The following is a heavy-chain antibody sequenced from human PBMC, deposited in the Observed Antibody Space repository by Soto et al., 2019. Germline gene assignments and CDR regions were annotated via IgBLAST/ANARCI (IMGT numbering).Heavy chain of an antibody. Sequence: SETLSLTCAVSGGSISSSNWWSWVRQPPGKGLEWIGEIYHSGSTYYNPSLKSRVTISVDTSKNQFSLKLSSVTAADTAVYYCAKRGIVGATTAFDYWGQGTLVTVS. CDR2: IYHSGST. CDR3: AKRGIVGATTAFDY. V-gene: IGHV4-4*02. J-gene: IGHJ4*02. D-gene: IGHD1-26*01. CDR1: GGSISSSNW.